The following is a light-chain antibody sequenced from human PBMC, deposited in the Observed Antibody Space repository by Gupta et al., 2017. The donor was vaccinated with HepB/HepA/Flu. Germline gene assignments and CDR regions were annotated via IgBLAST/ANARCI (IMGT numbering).Light chain of an antibody. Sequence: DILMTQSPLSLPVTPGEPASISCKSSQSLLHRSGYNSLDWYVQKAGQSPHLLIFLGSTRASGVSDRFIGSGSGTDFTLKISRVEAEDVGIYYCRQTLQIPITFGQGTLMEI. J-gene: IGKJ5*01. V-gene: IGKV2-28*01. CDR1: QSLLHRSGYNS. CDR2: LGS. CDR3: RQTLQIPIT.